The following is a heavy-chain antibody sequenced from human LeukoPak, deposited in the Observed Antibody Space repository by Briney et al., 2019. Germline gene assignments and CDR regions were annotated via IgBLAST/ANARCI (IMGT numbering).Heavy chain of an antibody. CDR1: GGSLNSYY. J-gene: IGHJ4*02. Sequence: KPSETLSLTCAVSGGSLNSYYWSWIRQSPGKGLEWIGEVNHRGNTNYNPSLKGPVTLSVDTSKNQLSLKLTSVTAADTAVYYCALRGYWGQGNLVTVSS. CDR3: ALRGY. V-gene: IGHV4-34*01. CDR2: VNHRGNT.